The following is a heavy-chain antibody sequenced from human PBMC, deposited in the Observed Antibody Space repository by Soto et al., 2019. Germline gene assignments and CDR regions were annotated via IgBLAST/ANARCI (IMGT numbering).Heavy chain of an antibody. CDR2: ISGSGGST. J-gene: IGHJ6*04. D-gene: IGHD3-22*01. Sequence: PGGSLRLSCAASGFTFSSYAMSWVRQAPGKGLEWVSAISGSGGSTYYADSVKGRFTISRDNSKNTLYLQMNSLRAEDTAVYYCARDRWLFLPVPNYYYYGMDVWGKETTVTVSS. CDR1: GFTFSSYA. CDR3: ARDRWLFLPVPNYYYYGMDV. V-gene: IGHV3-23*01.